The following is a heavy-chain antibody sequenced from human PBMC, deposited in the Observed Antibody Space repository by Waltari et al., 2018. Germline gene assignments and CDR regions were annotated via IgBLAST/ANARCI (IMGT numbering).Heavy chain of an antibody. Sequence: QLQLQESGPGLVKPSETLSLTCAVSGYSISSGYYWGWIRQPPGKGLEWIGSIYHSGSTYYNPSLKSRVTISVDTSKNQFSLKLSSVTAADTAVYYCARIYSSSPYNWFDPWGQGTLVTVSS. V-gene: IGHV4-38-2*01. CDR2: IYHSGST. J-gene: IGHJ5*02. D-gene: IGHD6-6*01. CDR1: GYSISSGYY. CDR3: ARIYSSSPYNWFDP.